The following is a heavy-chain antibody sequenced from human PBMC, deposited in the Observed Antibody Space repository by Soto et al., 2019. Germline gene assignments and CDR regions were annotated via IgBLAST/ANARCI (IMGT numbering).Heavy chain of an antibody. J-gene: IGHJ6*02. CDR3: ARYCSSTSCYGLYYYGMDV. V-gene: IGHV1-2*04. CDR2: INPKSGGT. Sequence: PGPSVKVSCKASGYSFTDYHIHWVRQAPGQGLEWLGRINPKSGGTSTAQKFQGWVTMTTDTSISTASMELTRLTSDDTAVYYCARYCSSTSCYGLYYYGMDVWGQGTTVT. CDR1: GYSFTDYH. D-gene: IGHD2-2*01.